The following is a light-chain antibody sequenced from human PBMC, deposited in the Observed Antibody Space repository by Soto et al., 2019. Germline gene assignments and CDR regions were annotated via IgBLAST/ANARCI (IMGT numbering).Light chain of an antibody. J-gene: IGKJ1*01. V-gene: IGKV1-6*01. Sequence: AIQMTQSPSSLSASVGDRVTITCRASQGIRNDLGWYQQKPGKAPKLLIYAASNLQSGVPSRFSGSGSGTDFILTISSLQPEDFVVYYCLQDHTSPLTFGQGTKVEIK. CDR1: QGIRND. CDR2: AAS. CDR3: LQDHTSPLT.